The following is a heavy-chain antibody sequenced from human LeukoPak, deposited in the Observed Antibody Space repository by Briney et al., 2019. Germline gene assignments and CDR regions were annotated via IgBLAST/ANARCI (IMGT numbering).Heavy chain of an antibody. CDR3: ARAAEWFQTGAFDY. J-gene: IGHJ4*02. CDR2: ISSSSSYI. D-gene: IGHD3-3*01. V-gene: IGHV3-21*01. Sequence: PGGSLRLSCAASGFTFSSYGMHWVRQAPGKGLEWVPSISSSSSYIYYADSVKGRFTISRDNAKNSLYLQMNSLRAEDTAVYYCARAAEWFQTGAFDYWGQGTLVTVSS. CDR1: GFTFSSYG.